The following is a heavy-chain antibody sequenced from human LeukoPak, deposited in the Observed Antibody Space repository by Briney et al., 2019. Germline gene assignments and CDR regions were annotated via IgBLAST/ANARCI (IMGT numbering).Heavy chain of an antibody. Sequence: GGSLRLSCAASGFTFDDYAMHWVRQAPGKGLEWVSGISWSSDSIGYADSVKGRFTISRDNAKNSLYLQMNSLRAEDTALYYCAKDMRGYSYGQAPFDYWGQGTLVTVSS. J-gene: IGHJ4*02. CDR1: GFTFDDYA. D-gene: IGHD5-18*01. CDR2: ISWSSDSI. CDR3: AKDMRGYSYGQAPFDY. V-gene: IGHV3-9*01.